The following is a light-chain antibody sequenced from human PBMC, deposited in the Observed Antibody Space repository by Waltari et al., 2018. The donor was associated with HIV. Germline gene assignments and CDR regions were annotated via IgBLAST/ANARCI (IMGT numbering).Light chain of an antibody. V-gene: IGLV1-40*01. Sequence: QSVLTQPPSVSGAPGQRVTISCTGSRSNIGAIYDVHWYQQLPGAAPKLLIYDTNTRPSGCPDRFSGSKSGTSASLAIAGLQADDEAVYYCQTFDTSLSGFVVFGGGTKLTVL. CDR3: QTFDTSLSGFVV. CDR2: DTN. CDR1: RSNIGAIYD. J-gene: IGLJ2*01.